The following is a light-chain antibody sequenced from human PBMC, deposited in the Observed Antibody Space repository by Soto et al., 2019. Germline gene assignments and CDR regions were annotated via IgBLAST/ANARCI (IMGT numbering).Light chain of an antibody. J-gene: IGKJ5*01. CDR3: QQYENLPT. Sequence: EIVLTQSPATLSLSPGERATLSCRASQSVSSYLAWYQQKPGQAPRLLIYGASNRATDIPDRFSGRGSGTDFTLTISRLQPEDIATYYCQQYENLPTFGQGRRLEIK. CDR2: GAS. V-gene: IGKV3-11*01. CDR1: QSVSSY.